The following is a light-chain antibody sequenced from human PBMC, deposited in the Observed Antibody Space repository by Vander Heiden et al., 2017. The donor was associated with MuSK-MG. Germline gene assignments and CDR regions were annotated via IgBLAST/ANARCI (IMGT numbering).Light chain of an antibody. CDR3: QRYNNSPPRYT. V-gene: IGKV3-15*01. Sequence: EIVMTPSPATLSVSPGERATLSCRASQHIYTNLAWYQQKPGQAPRLLIDAASTRATAVPARFSGSGSGTEFTLTISSLQAEDSAVYYCQRYNNSPPRYTFGQGTKLGLK. CDR1: QHIYTN. CDR2: AAS. J-gene: IGKJ2*01.